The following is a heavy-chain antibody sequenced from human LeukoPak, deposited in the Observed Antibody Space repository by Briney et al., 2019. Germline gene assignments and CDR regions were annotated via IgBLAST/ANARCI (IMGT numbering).Heavy chain of an antibody. J-gene: IGHJ4*02. CDR3: ARLLTAAVDTVDLYYFDY. Sequence: SETLSLTCTVSGGSISSYYWSWIRQPPGKGLEWIGYIYTSGSTNYNPSLKRRVTISVDTSKNQFSLKLSSVTAADTAVYYCARLLTAAVDTVDLYYFDYWGQGTLVTVSS. V-gene: IGHV4-4*09. D-gene: IGHD5-12*01. CDR1: GGSISSYY. CDR2: IYTSGST.